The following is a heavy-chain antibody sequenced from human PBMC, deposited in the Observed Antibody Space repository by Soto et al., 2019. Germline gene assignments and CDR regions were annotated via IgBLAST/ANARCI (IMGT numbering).Heavy chain of an antibody. Sequence: QVQLVQSGTEVKRPGDSVKVSCKASGYTFTGYYVHWVRQAPGQGLEWMGWINPNSGDTYLAQRFQGRVTMIRDTSIGTAYMELRGLTSDDTAEYYCAKGGAIVAAGTRVYLYNAMDVWGQGTTVTVSS. CDR2: INPNSGDT. CDR1: GYTFTGYY. J-gene: IGHJ6*02. D-gene: IGHD1-26*01. CDR3: AKGGAIVAAGTRVYLYNAMDV. V-gene: IGHV1-2*02.